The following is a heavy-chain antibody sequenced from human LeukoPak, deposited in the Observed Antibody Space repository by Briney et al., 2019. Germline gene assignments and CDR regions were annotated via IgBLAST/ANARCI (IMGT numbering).Heavy chain of an antibody. V-gene: IGHV3-43D*03. Sequence: GGSLRLSCAASGFTFDDYAMHWVRQAPGKGLEWVSLISWDGGSTYYADSVKGRFTISRDNSKNSLYLQMNSLRAEDTALYYCAKDSSRREKYYDFWSGYYSGYDYYYYMDVWGKGTTVTVSS. CDR3: AKDSSRREKYYDFWSGYYSGYDYYYYMDV. J-gene: IGHJ6*03. CDR1: GFTFDDYA. CDR2: ISWDGGST. D-gene: IGHD3-3*01.